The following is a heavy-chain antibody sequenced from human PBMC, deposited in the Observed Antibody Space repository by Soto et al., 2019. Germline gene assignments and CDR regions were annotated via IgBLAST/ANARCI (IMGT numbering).Heavy chain of an antibody. CDR3: AKPLSSSRNYFDY. J-gene: IGHJ4*02. CDR2: ISYDGSNK. D-gene: IGHD6-13*01. V-gene: IGHV3-30*18. CDR1: GFTFSSYG. Sequence: QVQLVESGGGVVQPGRSLRLSCAASGFTFSSYGMHWVRQAPGKGLEWVAVISYDGSNKYYADSVKGRFTISRDNSKNTLYLQMNRLRAEDTAVYYCAKPLSSSRNYFDYWGQGTLVTVSS.